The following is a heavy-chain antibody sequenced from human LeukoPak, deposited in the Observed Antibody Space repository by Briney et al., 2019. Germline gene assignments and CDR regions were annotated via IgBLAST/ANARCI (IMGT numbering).Heavy chain of an antibody. D-gene: IGHD2-2*01. CDR1: GYTFTGYY. Sequence: ASVKVSCKASGYTFTGYYMHWVRQAPGQGLEWMGWINPNSGGTNYAQKFQSRVTMTRDTSISTAYMELSRLRSDDTAVYYCARDVGEYCSSTNCYASNYWGQGTLVTVSS. J-gene: IGHJ4*02. CDR3: ARDVGEYCSSTNCYASNY. CDR2: INPNSGGT. V-gene: IGHV1-2*02.